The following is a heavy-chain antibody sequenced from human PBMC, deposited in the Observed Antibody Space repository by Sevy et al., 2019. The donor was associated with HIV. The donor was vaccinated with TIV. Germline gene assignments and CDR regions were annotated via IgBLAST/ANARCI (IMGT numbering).Heavy chain of an antibody. D-gene: IGHD3-3*02. CDR2: IHYSGNT. J-gene: IGHJ6*02. Sequence: SESLSLTCTVSSGSVSSGGHYWGWVRQPPGKGLEWIGYIHYSGNTNYNPSLKSRVTISVDTSKEQFSLKLSSVTAAETAVYYCARDRIFAVGFNGMDVWGQGTTVTVSS. V-gene: IGHV4-61*08. CDR1: SGSVSSGGHY. CDR3: ARDRIFAVGFNGMDV.